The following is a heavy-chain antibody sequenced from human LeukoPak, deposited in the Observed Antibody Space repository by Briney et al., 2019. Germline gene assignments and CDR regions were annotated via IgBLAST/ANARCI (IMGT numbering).Heavy chain of an antibody. J-gene: IGHJ5*02. CDR3: TTDPGTGTYSWFDP. CDR2: IKSKPDGGTT. CDR1: GFAFNYAW. D-gene: IGHD1-7*01. V-gene: IGHV3-15*01. Sequence: GESLRLSCAASGFAFNYAWVSWVRQAPGKGLEWIGRIKSKPDGGTTDYAAPVKGRFTISRDDSKNTLYLQMNSLKTEDTAVYYCTTDPGTGTYSWFDPWGQGTLVTVSS.